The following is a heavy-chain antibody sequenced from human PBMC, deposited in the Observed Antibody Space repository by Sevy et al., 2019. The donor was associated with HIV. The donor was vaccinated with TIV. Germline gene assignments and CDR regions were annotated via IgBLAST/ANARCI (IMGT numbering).Heavy chain of an antibody. Sequence: GGSLRLSCAASGFTFNKSWMTWVRQAPGKGLEWVANIKEDGSKKYYVESVTGRFTVSRDNVKNSLFLQMDSLRADDTAVYYCATSGSTWGLDYWGQGTLVTVSS. J-gene: IGHJ4*02. V-gene: IGHV3-7*01. CDR2: IKEDGSKK. D-gene: IGHD3-10*01. CDR3: ATSGSTWGLDY. CDR1: GFTFNKSW.